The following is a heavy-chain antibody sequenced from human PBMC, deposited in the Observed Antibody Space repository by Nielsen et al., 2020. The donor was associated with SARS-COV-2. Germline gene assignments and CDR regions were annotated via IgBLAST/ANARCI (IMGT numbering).Heavy chain of an antibody. J-gene: IGHJ6*02. CDR3: ARDGAVPATGMDV. Sequence: GESLKISCAASGFTFSSYGMHWVRQAPGKGLEWVAVIWYDGSNKYYADFVKGRFTISRDNSKNTLYLQMNSLRAEDTAVYYCARDGAVPATGMDVWGQGTTVTVSS. CDR1: GFTFSSYG. CDR2: IWYDGSNK. V-gene: IGHV3-33*01. D-gene: IGHD2-2*01.